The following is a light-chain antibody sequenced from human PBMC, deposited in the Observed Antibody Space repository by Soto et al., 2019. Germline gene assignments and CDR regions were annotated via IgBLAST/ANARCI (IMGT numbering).Light chain of an antibody. CDR3: QQYSNRYT. V-gene: IGKV3D-15*01. CDR1: QSVSSS. CDR2: GAS. J-gene: IGKJ2*01. Sequence: EIVMTQSPATLSVSPGERATLSCRASQSVSSSLAGDQHKPGQAPRLLIYGASIRATGIPGRFSGSGSGTEFTLTISSLQSEDFAAYYCQQYSNRYTFGQGTKLQIK.